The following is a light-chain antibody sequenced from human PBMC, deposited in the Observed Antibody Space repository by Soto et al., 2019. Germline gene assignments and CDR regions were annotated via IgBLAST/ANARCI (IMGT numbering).Light chain of an antibody. CDR2: VAS. CDR1: QDIGTW. CDR3: QQAYSFPYP. J-gene: IGKJ3*01. V-gene: IGKV1-12*01. Sequence: DIQLTQSPSSVSASVGDRVTITCRASQDIGTWLAWYQQKPGKAPKLLIYVASNLQIVVPSRFSGAGSGTEFNITVPSLEDEDVATCYCQQAYSFPYPFGSGTKV.